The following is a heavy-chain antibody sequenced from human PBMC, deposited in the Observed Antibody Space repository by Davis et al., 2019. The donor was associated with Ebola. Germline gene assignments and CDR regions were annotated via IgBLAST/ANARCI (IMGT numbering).Heavy chain of an antibody. CDR3: ARISSDTDAFDI. CDR1: GYTFTSYG. V-gene: IGHV1-18*01. CDR2: ISAYNGNT. J-gene: IGHJ3*02. D-gene: IGHD5-18*01. Sequence: ASVKVSCKASGYTFTSYGINWVRQAPGQGLEWMGWISAYNGNTNYAQKLQGRVTMTTDTSTSTAYMELRSLRSDETAVYYCARISSDTDAFDIWGQGTMVTVSS.